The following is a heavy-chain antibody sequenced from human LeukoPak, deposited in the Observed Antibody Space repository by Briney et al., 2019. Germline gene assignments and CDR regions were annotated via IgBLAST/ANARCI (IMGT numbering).Heavy chain of an antibody. V-gene: IGHV4-4*07. Sequence: SETLSLTCTVSGGSISSYYWSWIRQPAGKGLEWIGRIYTSGSTNYNPSLKSRVTMSVDTSKNQFSLKLSSVTAADTAVYYCVRDQSRWYCSSTSCYGNNWFDPWGQGTLVTVSS. J-gene: IGHJ5*02. CDR3: VRDQSRWYCSSTSCYGNNWFDP. CDR2: IYTSGST. CDR1: GGSISSYY. D-gene: IGHD2-2*01.